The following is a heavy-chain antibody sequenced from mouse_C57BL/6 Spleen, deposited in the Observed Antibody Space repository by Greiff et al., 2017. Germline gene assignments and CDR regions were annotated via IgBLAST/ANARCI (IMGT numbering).Heavy chain of an antibody. CDR3: ARSTTVVATDV. V-gene: IGHV1-26*01. D-gene: IGHD1-1*01. Sequence: VQLQQSGPELVKPGASVKISCKASGYTFTDYYMNWVKQSHGKSLEWIGDINPNNGGTSYNQKFKGKATLTVDKSSSTAYLELRSLTSEDSAVYYCARSTTVVATDVWGTGTTVTVSS. CDR2: INPNNGGT. J-gene: IGHJ1*03. CDR1: GYTFTDYY.